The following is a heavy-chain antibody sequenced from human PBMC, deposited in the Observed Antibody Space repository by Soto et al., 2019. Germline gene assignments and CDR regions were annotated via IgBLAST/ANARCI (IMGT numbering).Heavy chain of an antibody. V-gene: IGHV3-23*01. J-gene: IGHJ1*01. CDR2: ISGSGGST. D-gene: IGHD2-15*01. Sequence: GGSLRLSCVASGFTFSSYAMSWVRQAPGKGLEWVSAISGSGGSTYYADSVKGRFTISRDNSKNTLYLQMNSLRAEDTAVYYCAPRLVVVAASYFQHWGQGTLVTVSS. CDR3: APRLVVVAASYFQH. CDR1: GFTFSSYA.